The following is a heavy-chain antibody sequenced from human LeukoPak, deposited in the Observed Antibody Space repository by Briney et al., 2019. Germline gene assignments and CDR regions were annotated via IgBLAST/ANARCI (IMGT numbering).Heavy chain of an antibody. CDR1: GFTFGGYA. Sequence: GGSLTLSCAASGFTFGGYAMHWVRQAPGEGLEWVWGISWNSGSIGYADSVKGRFTISRDNAKNSLYLQMNSLRAEDTALYYCAKDYYYDSSGYGGCFDYWGQGTLVTVSS. CDR2: ISWNSGSI. V-gene: IGHV3-9*01. CDR3: AKDYYYDSSGYGGCFDY. J-gene: IGHJ4*02. D-gene: IGHD3-22*01.